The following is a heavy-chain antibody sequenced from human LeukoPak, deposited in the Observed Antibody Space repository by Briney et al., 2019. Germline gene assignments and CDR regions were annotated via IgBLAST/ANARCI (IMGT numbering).Heavy chain of an antibody. CDR3: ARGIVRGVPYNWFDP. V-gene: IGHV1-8*01. J-gene: IGHJ5*02. CDR1: GYTFTTYD. D-gene: IGHD3-10*01. Sequence: ASVKVSCKASGYTFTTYDTNWVRRATGQGLEWMGWMNPNNGNTGYAQKFQGRVTMTRNTSISTAYMELSSLRSEDTAVYYCARGIVRGVPYNWFDPWGQGTLVTVSS. CDR2: MNPNNGNT.